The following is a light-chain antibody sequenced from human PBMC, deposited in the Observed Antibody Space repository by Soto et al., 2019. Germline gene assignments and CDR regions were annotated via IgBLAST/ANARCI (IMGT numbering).Light chain of an antibody. J-gene: IGKJ1*01. CDR3: QQYGSSPRT. Sequence: EIVMTQSPGTLSLSPGDTATLSCRASQSLGSDLAWYQQKPGQAPRLLIFGASARPTGIPDRFSGSGSGTDFTLTISRLEPEDFAFYYCQQYGSSPRTFGQGTKVDIK. CDR1: QSLGSD. V-gene: IGKV3-20*01. CDR2: GAS.